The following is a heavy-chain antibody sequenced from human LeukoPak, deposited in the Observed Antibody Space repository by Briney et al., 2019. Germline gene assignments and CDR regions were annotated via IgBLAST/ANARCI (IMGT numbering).Heavy chain of an antibody. CDR1: GFTFSSYG. Sequence: GGSLRLSCAASGFTFSSYGMHWVRQAPGKGLEWVAVISYDGSNKCYADSVKGRFTISRDNSKNTLYLQMNSLRAEDTAVYYCAKTLRGGSFSPYYYYYGMDVWGQGTTVTVSS. D-gene: IGHD1-26*01. CDR3: AKTLRGGSFSPYYYYYGMDV. V-gene: IGHV3-30*18. CDR2: ISYDGSNK. J-gene: IGHJ6*02.